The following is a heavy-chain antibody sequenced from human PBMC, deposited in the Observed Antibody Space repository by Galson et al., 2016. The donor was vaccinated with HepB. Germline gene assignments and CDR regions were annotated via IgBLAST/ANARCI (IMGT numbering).Heavy chain of an antibody. CDR3: AQSLYDSNGGRFDY. CDR1: GFSFSTSGLG. J-gene: IGHJ4*02. D-gene: IGHD3-22*01. Sequence: PALVKPTQTLTLTCTFSGFSFSTSGLGVGWIRQPPGKALEWLALIYWDDDKFYSPSLKSRLTITKDTSKNQVVLIMTNMDPVDTGTYYCAQSLYDSNGGRFDYWGQGILVTVSS. V-gene: IGHV2-5*02. CDR2: IYWDDDK.